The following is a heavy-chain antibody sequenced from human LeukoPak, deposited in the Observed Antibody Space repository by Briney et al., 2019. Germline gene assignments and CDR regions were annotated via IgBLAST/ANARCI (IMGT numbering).Heavy chain of an antibody. J-gene: IGHJ5*02. CDR2: ISAYNGNT. Sequence: ASVKVSCKASGYTFTSYGISWVRQAPGQGLEWMGWISAYNGNTNYAQKLQGRVTMTTDTSTSTAYMELRSLRSDDTAVYYCARSPPGGQLGRRGWFDPWGQGTLVTASS. CDR1: GYTFTSYG. CDR3: ARSPPGGQLGRRGWFDP. V-gene: IGHV1-18*01. D-gene: IGHD1-1*01.